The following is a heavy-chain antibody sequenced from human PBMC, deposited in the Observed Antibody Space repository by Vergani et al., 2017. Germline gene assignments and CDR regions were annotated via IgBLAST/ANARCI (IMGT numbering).Heavy chain of an antibody. J-gene: IGHJ3*02. CDR2: IIPILGIA. CDR3: ARARSDGYYDSSGYYYDAFDI. CDR1: GGTFSSYA. V-gene: IGHV1-69*09. D-gene: IGHD3-22*01. Sequence: QVQLVQSGAEVKKPGSSVKVSCKASGGTFSSYAISWVRQAPGQGLEWMGGIIPILGIANYAQKFQGRVTITADKSTSTAYMELSSLRSEDTAVYYCARARSDGYYDSSGYYYDAFDIWGQGTMVTVSS.